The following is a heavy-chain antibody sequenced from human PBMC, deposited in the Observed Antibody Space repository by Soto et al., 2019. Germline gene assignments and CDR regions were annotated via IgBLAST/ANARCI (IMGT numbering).Heavy chain of an antibody. CDR3: ARLGLSLAPTSGDI. V-gene: IGHV3-74*01. CDR2: VNTDGIT. Sequence: ALRLSCAASGFTFSSYWMHWVRQAPGKGLVWVSRVNTDGITHYADSVKGRFTISRDNAKNTLYLQMNSLRAEDTAVYYCARLGLSLAPTSGDIWGQGTMVTVSS. D-gene: IGHD1-26*01. CDR1: GFTFSSYW. J-gene: IGHJ3*02.